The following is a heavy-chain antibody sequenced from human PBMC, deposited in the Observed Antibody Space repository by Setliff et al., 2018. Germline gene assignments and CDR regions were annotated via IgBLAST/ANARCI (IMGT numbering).Heavy chain of an antibody. CDR2: ISAYNGYI. CDR1: GYTFRSYA. CDR3: ARGRSTYFIDV. Sequence: GASVKVSCKASGYTFRSYAMNWVRQAPGQGLEWMAWISAYNGYIVYAQKFQDTITMTADTSASTAYMELSSLRSEDTAVYYCARGRSTYFIDVWGKGTTVTVSS. J-gene: IGHJ6*03. V-gene: IGHV1-18*01.